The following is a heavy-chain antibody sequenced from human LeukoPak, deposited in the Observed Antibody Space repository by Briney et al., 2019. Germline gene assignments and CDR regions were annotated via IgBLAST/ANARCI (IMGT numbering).Heavy chain of an antibody. J-gene: IGHJ6*03. V-gene: IGHV3-48*01. CDR2: ISSSSSTI. Sequence: PGGSLRLSCAASGFTFSSYRMNWVRQAPGKGLEWVSHISSSSSTIYYADSVKGRFTISRDNAKSSLYLQMNSLRAEDTAMYYCAREGRIRYSDMDVWGKGTTVTVSS. CDR1: GFTFSSYR. CDR3: AREGRIRYSDMDV. D-gene: IGHD3-9*01.